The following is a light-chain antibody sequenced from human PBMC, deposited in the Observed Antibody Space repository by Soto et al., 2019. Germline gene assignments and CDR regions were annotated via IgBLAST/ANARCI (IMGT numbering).Light chain of an antibody. CDR1: QSVSSY. J-gene: IGKJ2*01. Sequence: EIVLTQSPATLSLSPGERATLSCRASQSVSSYLAWYQQKPGQGPRLLIYDASNRATGIPARFSGSGSGTDFTLTISSREPEDFAVYYCQQRSNWPPYTFGQGTKLEIK. CDR3: QQRSNWPPYT. CDR2: DAS. V-gene: IGKV3-11*01.